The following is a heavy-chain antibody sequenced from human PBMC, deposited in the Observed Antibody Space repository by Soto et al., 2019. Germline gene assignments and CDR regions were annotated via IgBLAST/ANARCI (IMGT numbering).Heavy chain of an antibody. CDR3: AREWYYYDSSGRSI. V-gene: IGHV4-31*03. CDR2: IYYSGST. CDR1: GGSISSGGYY. D-gene: IGHD3-22*01. Sequence: SETLSLTCTVSGGSISSGGYYWSWIRQHPGKGLEWIGYIYYSGSTYYNPSLKSRVTISVDTSKNQFSLKLSSVTAADTAVYYCAREWYYYDSSGRSIWGQGTMVTVSS. J-gene: IGHJ3*02.